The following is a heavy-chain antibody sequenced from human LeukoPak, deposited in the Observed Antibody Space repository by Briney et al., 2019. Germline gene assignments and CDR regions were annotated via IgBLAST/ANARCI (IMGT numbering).Heavy chain of an antibody. CDR1: GFTFSSYA. D-gene: IGHD2-15*01. J-gene: IGHJ5*02. V-gene: IGHV3-23*01. Sequence: PGGSLRLSCAASGFTFSSYAMSWVRQAPGKGLEWVSAISGSGGSTYYADSVKGRFTISRDNSKNTLYLQMTSLRAEDTAVYYCAKDRVRYCSGGSCHGPWFDPWGQGTLVTVSS. CDR2: ISGSGGST. CDR3: AKDRVRYCSGGSCHGPWFDP.